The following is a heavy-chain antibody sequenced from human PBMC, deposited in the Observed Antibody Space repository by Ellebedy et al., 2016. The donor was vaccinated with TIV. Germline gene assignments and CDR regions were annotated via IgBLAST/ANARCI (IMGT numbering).Heavy chain of an antibody. CDR2: TYPADSDT. D-gene: IGHD3-9*01. CDR3: ATGLTGEAQAG. V-gene: IGHV5-51*01. J-gene: IGHJ4*02. Sequence: GESLKISXKASGYNFPNNWIVWVRQMPGKGLEWMGITYPADSDTRHSPSFQGHVTVSADKSISTAYLQLSSLKASDTAMYYCATGLTGEAQAGWGQGTLVTVSS. CDR1: GYNFPNNW.